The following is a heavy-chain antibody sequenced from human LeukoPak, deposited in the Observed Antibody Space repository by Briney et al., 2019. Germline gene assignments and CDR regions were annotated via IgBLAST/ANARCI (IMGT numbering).Heavy chain of an antibody. CDR1: GFTFSSYL. CDR2: IKQDGSEK. V-gene: IGHV3-7*01. J-gene: IGHJ4*02. CDR3: ASSQEVDY. Sequence: PGGSLRLSCAASGFTFSSYLMSWVRQAPGKRLEWVANIKQDGSEKYYVDSVKGRFTISRDNAKNSLYLQMNSLRAEDTAGYYCASSQEVDYWGQGTLVTVSS.